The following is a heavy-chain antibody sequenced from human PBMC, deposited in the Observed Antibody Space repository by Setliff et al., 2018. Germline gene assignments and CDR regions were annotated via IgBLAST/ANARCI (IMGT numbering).Heavy chain of an antibody. CDR3: ARLSGYYFDY. Sequence: SETLSLTCTVSGASISSSRDYWGWVRQPPGKGLEWIGSIYYSGSTYYNPSLKSRVTISVDTSKNQFSLKLSSVTAADTAVFYCARLSGYYFDYWGQGTLVT. CDR1: GASISSSRDY. D-gene: IGHD3-22*01. CDR2: IYYSGST. V-gene: IGHV4-39*01. J-gene: IGHJ4*02.